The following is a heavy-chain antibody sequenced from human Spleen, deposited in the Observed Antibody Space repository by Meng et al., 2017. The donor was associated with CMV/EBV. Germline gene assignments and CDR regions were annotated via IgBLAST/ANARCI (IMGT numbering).Heavy chain of an antibody. CDR1: GFTFSSYA. Sequence: GESLKISCAASGFTFSSYAMSWVRQAPGKGLEWVSAISGSGGSTYYADSGKGRFTISRDNSKNTLYLQMNSLRAEDTAVYYCAKASVHYDYWGQGTLVTVSS. CDR2: ISGSGGST. CDR3: AKASVHYDY. J-gene: IGHJ4*02. V-gene: IGHV3-23*01.